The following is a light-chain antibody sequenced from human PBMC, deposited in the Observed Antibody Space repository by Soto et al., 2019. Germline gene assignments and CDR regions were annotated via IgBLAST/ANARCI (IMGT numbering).Light chain of an antibody. V-gene: IGLV2-14*01. Sequence: QSVLTQPASVSGSPGQSITISCTGTSSDVGNYNYVSWYQQYPGRVPKLLIYMVSNRPSGVSNRFSGSKSGNTASLTISGLQAEDEADYYCQSYDSSLSHWVFGGGTKLTVL. CDR3: QSYDSSLSHWV. CDR2: MVS. CDR1: SSDVGNYNY. J-gene: IGLJ3*02.